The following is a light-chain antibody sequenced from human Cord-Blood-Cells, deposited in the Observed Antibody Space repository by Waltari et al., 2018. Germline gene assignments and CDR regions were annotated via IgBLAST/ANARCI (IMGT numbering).Light chain of an antibody. CDR1: QSVSSSY. CDR3: QQYGSSPFT. V-gene: IGKV3-20*01. J-gene: IGKJ3*01. CDR2: GAS. Sequence: EIVLTQSPGTLSLSAGERATLSCRASQSVSSSYLAWDKQKPGQAPRLLIYGASSRATGIPDRFSGSGSGTDFTLTISRLEPEDFAVYYCQQYGSSPFTFGPGTKVDIK.